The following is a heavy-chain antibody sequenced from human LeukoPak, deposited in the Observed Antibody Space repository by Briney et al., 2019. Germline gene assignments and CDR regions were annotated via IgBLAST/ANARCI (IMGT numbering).Heavy chain of an antibody. Sequence: GGSLRLSCAASGFTFSNYAMNWVRQAPGKGLEWVSSISGGSTDIYYADSVKGRFTISRDNAKNSLYLQMNSLRAEDTALYYCARRYCSSTNCYAFDSWGQGTLVTVSS. D-gene: IGHD2-2*01. J-gene: IGHJ4*02. CDR3: ARRYCSSTNCYAFDS. V-gene: IGHV3-21*01. CDR1: GFTFSNYA. CDR2: ISGGSTDI.